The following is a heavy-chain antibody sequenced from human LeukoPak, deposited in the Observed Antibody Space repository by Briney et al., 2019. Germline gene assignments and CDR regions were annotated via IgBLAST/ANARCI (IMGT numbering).Heavy chain of an antibody. Sequence: PSETLSLTCTVSGGSINSSYWSWVRQPPGKGLEGVRHIYYSGSTNYNPSLKARVTMSVDTSNNQFSLKLTSVTAADTAVYYCARRRLDGYGFTTHYLDYSGQGALVTVSS. CDR2: IYYSGST. CDR3: ARRRLDGYGFTTHYLDY. D-gene: IGHD2-2*03. J-gene: IGHJ4*02. V-gene: IGHV4-59*01. CDR1: GGSINSSY.